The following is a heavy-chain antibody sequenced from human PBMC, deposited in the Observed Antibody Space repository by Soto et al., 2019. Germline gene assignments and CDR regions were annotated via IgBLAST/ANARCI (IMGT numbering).Heavy chain of an antibody. J-gene: IGHJ4*02. CDR3: AKDYDSSGYYTPLDY. CDR1: GFTFSSYA. V-gene: IGHV3-23*01. D-gene: IGHD3-22*01. Sequence: GGSLSLSCAASGFTFSSYAMSWVRQAPGKGLEWVSAISGSGGSTYYADSVKGRFTISRDNSKNTLYLQMNSLRAEDTAVYYCAKDYDSSGYYTPLDYWGQGTLVTVSS. CDR2: ISGSGGST.